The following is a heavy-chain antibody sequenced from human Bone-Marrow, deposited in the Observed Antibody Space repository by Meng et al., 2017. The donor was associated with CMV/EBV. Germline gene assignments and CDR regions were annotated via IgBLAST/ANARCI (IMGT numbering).Heavy chain of an antibody. CDR2: INPNSGGT. J-gene: IGHJ5*02. CDR3: ARDDSSGYNWFDP. V-gene: IGHV1-2*02. CDR1: GYTFTGYY. D-gene: IGHD3-22*01. Sequence: KASGYTFTGYYMHWVRQAPGHGLEWMGWINPNSGGTNYAQKFQGRVTMTRDTSISTAYMELSRLRSDDTAVYYCARDDSSGYNWFDPWGQGTLVTVSS.